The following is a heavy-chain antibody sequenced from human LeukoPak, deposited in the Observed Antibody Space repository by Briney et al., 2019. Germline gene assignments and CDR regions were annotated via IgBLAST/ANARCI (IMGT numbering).Heavy chain of an antibody. CDR1: GFTFSSYA. CDR3: AKGQELDDGVFDS. CDR2: IRSNGDTA. Sequence: PGGSLRLSCAASGFTFSSYAMNWVRQAPGKGLEWVSTIRSNGDTAYNADSVNGRFTISRDNSKNTLYLQMDSLRVEDTAIYYCAKGQELDDGVFDSWGQGTLVTVSP. J-gene: IGHJ4*02. V-gene: IGHV3-23*01. D-gene: IGHD1-1*01.